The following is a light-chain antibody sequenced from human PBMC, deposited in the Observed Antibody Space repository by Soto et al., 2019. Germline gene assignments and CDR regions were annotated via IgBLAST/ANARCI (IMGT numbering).Light chain of an antibody. Sequence: DTVMTQSPDSLAVSLGERATINCRSSQSILYSSNNKNYLAWYQQKPGQPPKLLIYWASTRESGVPDRFSGSGSGTDFTLTISSLRAEDVAIYYCQQYYRTPLTFGGGTKVEIK. V-gene: IGKV4-1*01. J-gene: IGKJ4*01. CDR2: WAS. CDR1: QSILYSSNNKNY. CDR3: QQYYRTPLT.